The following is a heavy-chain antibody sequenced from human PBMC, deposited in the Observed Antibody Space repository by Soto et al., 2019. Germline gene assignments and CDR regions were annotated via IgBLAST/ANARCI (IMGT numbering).Heavy chain of an antibody. D-gene: IGHD3-3*01. CDR2: IYWDDDK. J-gene: IGHJ6*02. CDR1: GFSLTTSGVG. Sequence: QITLNESGPTVVRPTETLTLTCRFSGFSLTTSGVGVGWIRQSPGKAPEWLALIYWDDDKRYSASLKSRLTSSKDPTKNQVVLTVSDLDTTDTATYYCAHRVLRTVFGLVTTTAIYFDVWGQGTTVAVSS. CDR3: AHRVLRTVFGLVTTTAIYFDV. V-gene: IGHV2-5*02.